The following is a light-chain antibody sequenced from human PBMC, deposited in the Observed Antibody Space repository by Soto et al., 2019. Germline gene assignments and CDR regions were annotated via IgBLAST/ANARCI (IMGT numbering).Light chain of an antibody. V-gene: IGKV3-15*01. CDR3: QQYNNWPRT. CDR1: QSVNSN. CDR2: GAS. Sequence: EIVMTQSPATLSVSPGERATLSCRASQSVNSNLAWYQHKPGQAPSLLIYGASARATGIPARFGGSGSGTEFTLTISSLQSEDFAFYYCQQYNNWPRTFGQGTKV. J-gene: IGKJ1*01.